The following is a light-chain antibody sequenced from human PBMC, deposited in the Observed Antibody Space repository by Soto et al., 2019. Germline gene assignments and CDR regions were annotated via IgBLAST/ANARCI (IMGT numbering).Light chain of an antibody. J-gene: IGKJ1*01. CDR2: DAS. CDR3: QQYASYSPT. V-gene: IGKV1-5*01. Sequence: DIEMTQSPSTLAASLGDRVAITCRASQSINNWLAWYQLKPGKAPKLLIYDASTLESGVPSRFRGSGSGTESTLTISSLQPDDFAPYYCQQYASYSPTFGQGTKVDIK. CDR1: QSINNW.